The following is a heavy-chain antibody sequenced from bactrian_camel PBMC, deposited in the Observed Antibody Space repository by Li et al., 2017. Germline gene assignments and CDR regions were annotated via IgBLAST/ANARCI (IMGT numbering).Heavy chain of an antibody. CDR2: IYYGGGT. J-gene: IGHJ4*01. V-gene: IGHV3S53*01. CDR3: VAYRFPGRCDGGTRLTRLTYAYNY. Sequence: VQLVESGGGSVQAGGSLTLSCAVSGYSYSNYCMGWLRQAPGKEREEVATIYYGGGTEYHSRVRGRFIANQDKAKNRLTLQMLGLKTEDTAIYYCVAYRFPGRCDGGTRLTRLTYAYNYWGQGTQVTVS. CDR1: GYSYSNYC. D-gene: IGHD6*01.